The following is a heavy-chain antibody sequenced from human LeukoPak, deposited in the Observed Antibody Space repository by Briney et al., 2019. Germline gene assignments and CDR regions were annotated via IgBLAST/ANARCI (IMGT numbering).Heavy chain of an antibody. Sequence: GGSLRLSCAASGSPFNSYWMSWVRQAPGKGLEWVATIKQDGSEKYCVDSMQGRFTISRDNAKNSLYLQINSLRAEDTAVYFCARFRTGYHGLDVWGQGTTVTVSS. V-gene: IGHV3-7*04. J-gene: IGHJ6*02. D-gene: IGHD3-10*01. CDR1: GSPFNSYW. CDR3: ARFRTGYHGLDV. CDR2: IKQDGSEK.